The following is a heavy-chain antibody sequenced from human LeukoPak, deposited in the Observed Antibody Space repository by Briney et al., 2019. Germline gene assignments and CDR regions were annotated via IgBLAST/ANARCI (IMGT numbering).Heavy chain of an antibody. D-gene: IGHD3-10*01. V-gene: IGHV4-61*08. CDR3: ARSSGYYYYYGMDV. CDR2: IYYSGST. CDR1: GGSISSGGYY. J-gene: IGHJ6*02. Sequence: PSETLSLTCTVSGGSISSGGYYWRWIRQPPGKGLEWIGYIYYSGSTNYNPSLKSRVTISVDTSKNQFSLKLSSVTAADTAVYYCARSSGYYYYYGMDVWGQGTTVTVSS.